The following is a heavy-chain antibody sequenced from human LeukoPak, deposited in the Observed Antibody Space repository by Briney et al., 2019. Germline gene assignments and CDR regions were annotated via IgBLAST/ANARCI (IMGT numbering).Heavy chain of an antibody. CDR2: FDPEDGET. CDR3: ATVDGVYYYDSSGY. Sequence: ASVKVSCKVSGYTLTELSMHWVRQAPGKGLEWMGGFDPEDGETIYAQKFQGRVTMTEDTSTDTAYMGLSSLRSEDTAVYYCATVDGVYYYDSSGYWGQGTLVTVSS. V-gene: IGHV1-24*01. J-gene: IGHJ4*02. D-gene: IGHD3-22*01. CDR1: GYTLTELS.